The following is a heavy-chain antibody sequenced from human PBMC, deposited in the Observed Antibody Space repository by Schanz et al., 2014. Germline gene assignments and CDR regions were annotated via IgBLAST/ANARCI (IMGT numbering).Heavy chain of an antibody. Sequence: QVQLQESGPGLLKPSGTLSLTCAVSGASISSNNWWTWVRQSPGKGLAWIGEIFHTGTTKYNPSLKSRVTVTVNKPKNQSTLKLNSVPAADTAVYYCATVSYDFWSGKDYYSFHIDVWGKGTTVTVSS. V-gene: IGHV4-4*02. CDR3: ATVSYDFWSGKDYYSFHIDV. J-gene: IGHJ6*03. D-gene: IGHD3-3*01. CDR2: IFHTGTT. CDR1: GASISSNNW.